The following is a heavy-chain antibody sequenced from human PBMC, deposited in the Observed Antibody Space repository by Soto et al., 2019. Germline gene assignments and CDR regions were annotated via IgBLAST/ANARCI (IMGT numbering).Heavy chain of an antibody. CDR1: GGTFSTYA. CDR3: ASGIQLWLRRINNGYSG. CDR2: IIPMFGTA. Sequence: QVQLVQSGAEVKKPESSVKVSCKAPGGTFSTYAISWVRQAPGQGLEWMGGIIPMFGTANYAQRFQGRVTITADESTNTVYMELSSLRSEDTAVYLCASGIQLWLRRINNGYSGWGQGTLVTVSS. V-gene: IGHV1-69*12. J-gene: IGHJ4*02. D-gene: IGHD5-12*01.